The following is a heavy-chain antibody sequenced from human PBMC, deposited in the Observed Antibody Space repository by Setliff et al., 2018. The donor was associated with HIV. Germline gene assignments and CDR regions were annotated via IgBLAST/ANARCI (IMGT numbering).Heavy chain of an antibody. CDR2: INHRGST. V-gene: IGHV4-34*01. Sequence: LSLTCAVYGGSFSGYFWTWIRQSPGKGLKWIGEINHRGSTNYNPSLESRVTISVDRSKNQFSLNITSVTAADTAVYYCARGRDNLLTGYYVSFDSWGQGNLVTVSS. CDR1: GGSFSGYF. CDR3: ARGRDNLLTGYYVSFDS. D-gene: IGHD3-9*01. J-gene: IGHJ4*02.